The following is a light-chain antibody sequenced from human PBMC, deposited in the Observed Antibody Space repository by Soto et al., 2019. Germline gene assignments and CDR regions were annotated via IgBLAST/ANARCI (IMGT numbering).Light chain of an antibody. CDR1: KSISTH. J-gene: IGKJ4*01. Sequence: DVQMTQSPSSLSASVGDRFTITCRASKSISTHLNWYQKKPGKASNLVLIAASTLQSGVPSRFSGSGSGKDFTLSISRLQLEDFTTYDCQQSYTARTFRGGTKVQIK. CDR3: QQSYTART. V-gene: IGKV1-39*01. CDR2: AAS.